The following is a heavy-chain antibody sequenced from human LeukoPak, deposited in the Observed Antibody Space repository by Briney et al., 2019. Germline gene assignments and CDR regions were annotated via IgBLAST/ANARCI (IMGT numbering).Heavy chain of an antibody. CDR1: GGTFSSYA. Sequence: ASVKVSCKASGGTFSSYAISWVRQAPGQGLEWMGRIIPIFGTANYAQKFQGRVTITADESTSTAYMELSSLRSEDTAVYYCARAPADDWSGYNNWFDPWGQGTLVTVSS. CDR3: ARAPADDWSGYNNWFDP. J-gene: IGHJ5*02. D-gene: IGHD3-3*01. CDR2: IIPIFGTA. V-gene: IGHV1-69*13.